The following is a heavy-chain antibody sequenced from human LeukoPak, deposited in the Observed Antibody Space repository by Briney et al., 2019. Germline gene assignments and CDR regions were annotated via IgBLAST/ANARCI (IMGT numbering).Heavy chain of an antibody. CDR2: ISGSGGST. Sequence: GGSLRLSCAASGFTFSSYAMSWVRQAPGKGLELVSAISGSGGSTYYADSVKGRFTISRDNSKNTLYLKMNSLRAEDMAVYYCAKDGGQGADYWGQGTLVSVSS. J-gene: IGHJ4*02. D-gene: IGHD3-16*01. V-gene: IGHV3-23*01. CDR1: GFTFSSYA. CDR3: AKDGGQGADY.